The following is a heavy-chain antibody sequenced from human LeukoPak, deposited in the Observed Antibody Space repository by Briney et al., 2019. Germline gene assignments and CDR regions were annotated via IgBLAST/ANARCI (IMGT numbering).Heavy chain of an antibody. CDR2: IYYSGST. J-gene: IGHJ5*02. CDR1: GGSITSSNW. Sequence: SETLSLTCAVSGGSITSSNWWTWVRQAPGKGVEWIGEIYYSGSTNYNPSLKSRVTISMDKSKNQFSLELTSVTAADTAVYYCAREYGSSHGFDPWGQGTLVTVSS. CDR3: AREYGSSHGFDP. V-gene: IGHV4-4*02. D-gene: IGHD6-13*01.